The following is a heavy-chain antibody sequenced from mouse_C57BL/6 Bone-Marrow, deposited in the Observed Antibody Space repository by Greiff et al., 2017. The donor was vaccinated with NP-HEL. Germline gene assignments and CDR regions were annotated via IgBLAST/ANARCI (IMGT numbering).Heavy chain of an antibody. Sequence: VKPGASVKISCKASGYAFSSSWMNWVKQRPGKGLEWIGRIYPGDGDTNYNGKFKGKATLTADKSSSTAYMQLSSLTSEDSAVYFCARYAWEGFDYWGQGTTLTVSS. CDR2: IYPGDGDT. J-gene: IGHJ2*01. V-gene: IGHV1-82*01. CDR3: ARYAWEGFDY. CDR1: GYAFSSSW. D-gene: IGHD4-1*01.